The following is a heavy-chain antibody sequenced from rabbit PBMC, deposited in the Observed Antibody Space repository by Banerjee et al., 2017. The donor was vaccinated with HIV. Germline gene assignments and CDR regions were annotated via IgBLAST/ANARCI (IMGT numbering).Heavy chain of an antibody. Sequence: EESGGDLVKPEGSLTLTCTASGFSFSGSYWICWVRQAPGKGLEWIGCIYTGSGRTYYASWAKGRFTISKTSSTTVTLQMTSLTAADTATYFCAIEHSYADYGDFNLWGQGTLVTVS. D-gene: IGHD2-1*01. V-gene: IGHV1S45*01. CDR2: IYTGSGRT. CDR1: GFSFSGSYW. J-gene: IGHJ4*01. CDR3: AIEHSYADYGDFNL.